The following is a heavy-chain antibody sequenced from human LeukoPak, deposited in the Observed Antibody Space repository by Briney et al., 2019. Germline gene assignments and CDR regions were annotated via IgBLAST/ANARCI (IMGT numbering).Heavy chain of an antibody. V-gene: IGHV3-48*03. CDR2: ISSSGSTI. J-gene: IGHJ4*02. D-gene: IGHD3-10*01. CDR3: ARSMVRGVMPVDY. Sequence: PGGSLRLSCAASGFTFSSYEMNWVRQAPGKGLEWVSYISSSGSTIYYADSVKGRFTISRDNAKNSLYLQMNSLRAKDTAVYYCARSMVRGVMPVDYWGQGTLVTVSS. CDR1: GFTFSSYE.